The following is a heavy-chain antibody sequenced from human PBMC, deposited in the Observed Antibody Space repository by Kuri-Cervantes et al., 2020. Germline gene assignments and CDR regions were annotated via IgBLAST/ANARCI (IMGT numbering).Heavy chain of an antibody. D-gene: IGHD3-16*02. V-gene: IGHV4-39*07. CDR3: ARDNGNWYFDL. CDR2: VYYTGST. J-gene: IGHJ2*01. Sequence: ESLKISCTISGDSVSGSTYYWAWIRQPPGKGLEWIGTVYYTGSTYYSPSLKSRVTISVDTSKSQFSLKLSSVTAADTAVYYCARDNGNWYFDLWGRGTLVTVSS. CDR1: GDSVSGSTYY.